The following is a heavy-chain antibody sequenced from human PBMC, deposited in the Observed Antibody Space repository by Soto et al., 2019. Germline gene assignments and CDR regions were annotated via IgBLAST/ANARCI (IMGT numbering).Heavy chain of an antibody. CDR1: GGSISSGGYY. D-gene: IGHD4-4*01. J-gene: IGHJ6*02. V-gene: IGHV4-31*03. CDR3: ARDRSVTTRPVRNLDQVVDGMDV. Sequence: SETLSLTCTVSGGSISSGGYYWSWIRQHPGKGLEWIGYIYYSGSTYYNPSLKSRVTISVDTSKNQFSLKLSSVTAADTAVYYCARDRSVTTRPVRNLDQVVDGMDVWSQGTTVTVSS. CDR2: IYYSGST.